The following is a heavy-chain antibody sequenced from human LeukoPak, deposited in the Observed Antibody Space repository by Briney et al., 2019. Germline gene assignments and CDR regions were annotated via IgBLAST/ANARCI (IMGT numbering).Heavy chain of an antibody. Sequence: ASVKVSCTASGYTFTSYGISWVRQAPGQGLEWMGWISAYNGNTNYAQKLQGRVTMTTDTSTSTAYMELRSLRSDDTAVYYCARANYYDSSGYYPAVYWGQGTLVTVSS. CDR3: ARANYYDSSGYYPAVY. V-gene: IGHV1-18*01. CDR1: GYTFTSYG. CDR2: ISAYNGNT. D-gene: IGHD3-22*01. J-gene: IGHJ4*02.